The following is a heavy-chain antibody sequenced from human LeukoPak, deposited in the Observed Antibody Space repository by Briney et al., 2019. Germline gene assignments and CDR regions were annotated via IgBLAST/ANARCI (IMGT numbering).Heavy chain of an antibody. D-gene: IGHD6-19*01. J-gene: IGHJ4*02. V-gene: IGHV3-23*01. CDR1: GFTFSSYA. CDR3: AKGGSGWYEGGYFDY. CDR2: ISGSGGST. Sequence: GGSLRLSCAASGFTFSSYAMSWVRQAPGRGLEWVSAISGSGGSTYYADSVKGRFTISRDNSKHTLYLQMNSLRAEDTAGYYCAKGGSGWYEGGYFDYWGQGTLVTVSS.